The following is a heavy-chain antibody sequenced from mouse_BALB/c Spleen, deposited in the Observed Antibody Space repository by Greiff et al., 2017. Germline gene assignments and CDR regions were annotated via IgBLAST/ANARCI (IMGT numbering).Heavy chain of an antibody. J-gene: IGHJ2*01. CDR3: ARRWGYGYDVNFDY. Sequence: VQLQQSAAELARPGASVKMSCKASGYTFTSYTMHWVKQRPGQGLEWIGYINPSSGYTEYNQKFKDKTTLTADKSSSTAYMQLSSLTSEDSAVYYCARRWGYGYDVNFDYWGQGTTLTVSS. D-gene: IGHD2-2*01. CDR1: GYTFTSYT. V-gene: IGHV1-4*02. CDR2: INPSSGYT.